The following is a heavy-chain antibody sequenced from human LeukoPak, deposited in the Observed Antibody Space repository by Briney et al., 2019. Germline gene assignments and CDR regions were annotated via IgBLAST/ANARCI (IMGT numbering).Heavy chain of an antibody. Sequence: SETLSLTCAVYGGSVSGYYWSWIRQPPGQGLEWIGEISHRGRTHYNPSLKGRVTMSVDTSKNQFALEVDSVTAADTAVYYCARIPLYFLEPFDYWGQGILVTVSS. CDR3: ARIPLYFLEPFDY. CDR1: GGSVSGYY. D-gene: IGHD3-3*01. V-gene: IGHV4-34*01. CDR2: ISHRGRT. J-gene: IGHJ4*02.